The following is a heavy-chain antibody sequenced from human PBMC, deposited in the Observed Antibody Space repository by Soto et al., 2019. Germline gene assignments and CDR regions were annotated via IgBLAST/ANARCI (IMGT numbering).Heavy chain of an antibody. CDR1: RYSFSSYW. J-gene: IGHJ5*02. CDR2: IYPGDSTT. Sequence: PGESLKISCTGSRYSFSSYWIGWVRQMPGKGLEWMGIIYPGDSTTRYSPSFRGQVTFSADKSISTAYLQWSSLKASDTAMYYCARHRYYDSSGLDNWFDPWGQGTLVTVSS. V-gene: IGHV5-51*01. CDR3: ARHRYYDSSGLDNWFDP. D-gene: IGHD3-22*01.